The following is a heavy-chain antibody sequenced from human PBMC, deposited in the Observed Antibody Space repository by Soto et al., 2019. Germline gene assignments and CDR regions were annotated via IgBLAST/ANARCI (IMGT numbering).Heavy chain of an antibody. CDR2: IIPVSGAA. V-gene: IGHV1-69*01. D-gene: IGHD2-2*01. J-gene: IGHJ4*02. CDR3: ATALGCRSTSCTLDY. CDR1: GGTFGSYA. Sequence: QVQLVQSGAEVKKPGSSVKVSCKASGGTFGSYAFSWVRQAPGQGLEWMGGIIPVSGAAHYAQKFQGRVTITADESTSTAYMELSSLSSQDTAVWYCATALGCRSTSCTLDYWGQGTRVIVSS.